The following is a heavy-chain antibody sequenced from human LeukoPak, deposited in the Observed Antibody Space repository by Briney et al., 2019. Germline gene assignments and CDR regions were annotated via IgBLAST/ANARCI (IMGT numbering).Heavy chain of an antibody. J-gene: IGHJ3*02. CDR3: QRIESGRLLWFRELSADAFDI. CDR1: GFTFSSYG. V-gene: IGHV3-30*02. Sequence: PGGSLRLSCAASGFTFSSYGMHWVRQAPGKGLEWVAFIRYDGSNKYYADSVKGRFTISRDNSKNTLYLQMNSLRAEDTAVYYWQRIESGRLLWFRELSADAFDIWGQGTMVTVSS. D-gene: IGHD3-10*01. CDR2: IRYDGSNK.